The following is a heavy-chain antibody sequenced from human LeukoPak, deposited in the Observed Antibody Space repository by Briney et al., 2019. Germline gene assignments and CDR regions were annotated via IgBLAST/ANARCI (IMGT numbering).Heavy chain of an antibody. Sequence: SETLSLTCIVSGGSISSYYWSWIRQPPGKGLEWIGYIYYSGSTNYKPSLKSRVTISVATSKNPFSLRLSSVTAADTAVYYCARGPLGVAAAGYYYYYMDVWGKGTTVTVSS. CDR2: IYYSGST. CDR1: GGSISSYY. D-gene: IGHD6-13*01. CDR3: ARGPLGVAAAGYYYYYMDV. V-gene: IGHV4-59*01. J-gene: IGHJ6*03.